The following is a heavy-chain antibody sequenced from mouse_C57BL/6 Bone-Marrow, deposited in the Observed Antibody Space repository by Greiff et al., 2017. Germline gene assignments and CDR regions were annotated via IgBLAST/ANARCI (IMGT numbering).Heavy chain of an antibody. D-gene: IGHD4-1*02. CDR1: GFTFTSYW. CDR2: IYPTSGRT. V-gene: IGHV1-55*01. CDR3: ARPGQLGRGFDY. J-gene: IGHJ2*01. Sequence: QFQLQQSGAELVKPGASVKLSCKASGFTFTSYWITWVKQRPGQGLEWIGGIYPTSGRTKYKKKFKSKAILTVDPSSNTAYMQLSSLTSEDSAVFCRARPGQLGRGFDYWGQGTPLTVSS.